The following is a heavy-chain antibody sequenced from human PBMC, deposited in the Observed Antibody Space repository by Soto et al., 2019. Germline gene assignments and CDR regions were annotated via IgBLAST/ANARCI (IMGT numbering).Heavy chain of an antibody. CDR1: GGSLSGYY. CDR2: INYSGRT. Sequence: PSETLSLTCAVYGGSLSGYYWSWIRQPPGKGLEWIGEINYSGRTNYNPSLKSRVTMSVDTSKNQFSLNVSSLTAADTAIYYCARCRYARSFDYWGQGSLVTVSS. J-gene: IGHJ4*02. D-gene: IGHD2-15*01. V-gene: IGHV4-34*01. CDR3: ARCRYARSFDY.